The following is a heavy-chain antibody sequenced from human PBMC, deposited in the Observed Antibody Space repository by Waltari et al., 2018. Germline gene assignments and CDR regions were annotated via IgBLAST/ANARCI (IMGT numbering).Heavy chain of an antibody. CDR3: ARSPGYSYGVY. J-gene: IGHJ4*02. Sequence: QVPLVQSGAEVKKPGSSGKVSCKASGGTFSSHPLRSGRQAPGQGLEWMGGIIPIFGTANYAQKFQGRVTITADESTSTAYMELSSLRSEDTAVYYCARSPGYSYGVYWGQGTLVTVSS. D-gene: IGHD5-18*01. CDR1: GGTFSSHP. CDR2: IIPIFGTA. V-gene: IGHV1-69*12.